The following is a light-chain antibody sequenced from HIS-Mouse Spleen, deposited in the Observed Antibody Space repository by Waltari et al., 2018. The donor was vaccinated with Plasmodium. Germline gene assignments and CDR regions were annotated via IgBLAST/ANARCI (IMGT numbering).Light chain of an antibody. CDR2: GAS. J-gene: IGKJ3*01. Sequence: EIVMTQSPATLSVSPGKRATLSCRASQSVSSNLAWYQQKPGQAPRLLIYGASTRATGIPARFSGSGSGTEFTLTISSLQSEDFAVYYCQQYNNWSFTFGPGTKVEIK. V-gene: IGKV3-15*01. CDR3: QQYNNWSFT. CDR1: QSVSSN.